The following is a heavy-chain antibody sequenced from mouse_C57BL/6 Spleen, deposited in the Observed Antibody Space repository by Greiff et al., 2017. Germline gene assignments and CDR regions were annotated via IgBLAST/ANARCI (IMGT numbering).Heavy chain of an antibody. J-gene: IGHJ4*01. CDR3: AWGGNLYAMYY. D-gene: IGHD1-1*02. V-gene: IGHV1-52*01. Sequence: VQLQQPGAELVRPGSSVKLYCKASGYNFTSYWMPWVKQRPIQGLEWLGNIDPSDSETHYNQKFKDKATLTVDKSSSTAYMQLSSLTSEDSAVDYCAWGGNLYAMYYWGQGTSVTVSS. CDR1: GYNFTSYW. CDR2: IDPSDSET.